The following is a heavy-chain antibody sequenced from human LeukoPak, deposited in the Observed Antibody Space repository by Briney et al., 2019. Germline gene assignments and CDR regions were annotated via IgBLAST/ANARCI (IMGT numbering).Heavy chain of an antibody. Sequence: PSQTLSLTCTVSGGSISSGGYYWSWIRQHPGKGLEWIGYIYYSGSTNYNPSLKSRVTISVDTSKNQFSLKLSSVTAADTAVYYCARTTVNYYYYGMDVWGQGTTVTVSS. D-gene: IGHD4-11*01. CDR2: IYYSGST. V-gene: IGHV4-31*03. J-gene: IGHJ6*02. CDR3: ARTTVNYYYYGMDV. CDR1: GGSISSGGYY.